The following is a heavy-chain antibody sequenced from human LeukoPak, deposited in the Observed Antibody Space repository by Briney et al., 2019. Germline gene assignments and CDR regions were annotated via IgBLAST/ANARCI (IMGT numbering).Heavy chain of an antibody. Sequence: GGSLRLSCAASGFTFSIAWMSWVRQAPGKGLEWVGRIKSKTDGGTTDYAAPVKGRFTISRDDSKNTLYLQMNSLKTEDTAVYYCTTDVDYYGSGSYLSVDYWGQGTLVTVSS. CDR2: IKSKTDGGTT. D-gene: IGHD3-10*01. V-gene: IGHV3-15*01. J-gene: IGHJ4*02. CDR3: TTDVDYYGSGSYLSVDY. CDR1: GFTFSIAW.